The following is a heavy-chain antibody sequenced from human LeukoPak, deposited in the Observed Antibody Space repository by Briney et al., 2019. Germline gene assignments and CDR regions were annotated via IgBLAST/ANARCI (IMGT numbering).Heavy chain of an antibody. CDR3: ARVSKGVVVTAYYFDY. V-gene: IGHV3-11*04. CDR1: GFTFSDYY. Sequence: PGGSLRLSCAASGFTFSDYYMSWIRQAPGKGLEWVSYISSSGSTIYYADSVKGQFTISRDNAKNSLYLQMNSLRAEDTAVYYCARVSKGVVVTAYYFDYWGQGTLVTVSS. CDR2: ISSSGSTI. J-gene: IGHJ4*02. D-gene: IGHD2-21*02.